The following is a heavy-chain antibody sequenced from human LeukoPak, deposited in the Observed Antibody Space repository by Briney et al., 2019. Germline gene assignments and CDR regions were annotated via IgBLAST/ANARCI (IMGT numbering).Heavy chain of an antibody. D-gene: IGHD3-22*01. CDR1: GFTFSTYA. CDR3: AKSIMIVVAPDY. V-gene: IGHV3-23*01. Sequence: PGGSLRLSCAASGFTFSTYAMSWVCQAPGKGLEWASAISGSGGSTYYADSVKGRFTISRDNSKNTLYLQMNSLRAEDTAVYYCAKSIMIVVAPDYWGQGTLVTVSS. J-gene: IGHJ4*02. CDR2: ISGSGGST.